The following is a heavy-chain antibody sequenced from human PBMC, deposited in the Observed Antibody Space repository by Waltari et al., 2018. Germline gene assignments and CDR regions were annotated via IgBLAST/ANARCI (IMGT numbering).Heavy chain of an antibody. J-gene: IGHJ4*02. CDR2: IIPILGIA. CDR3: ARGGASYDPFGGY. D-gene: IGHD3-3*01. V-gene: IGHV1-69*04. Sequence: QVQLVQSGAEVKKPGSSVKVSCKASGGTFSSYAISWVRQAPGQGLEWMGGIIPILGIANYAKKFEGRVTITADESTSTADMELSSLGSDDTAVYYCARGGASYDPFGGYWGQGTLVTVSS. CDR1: GGTFSSYA.